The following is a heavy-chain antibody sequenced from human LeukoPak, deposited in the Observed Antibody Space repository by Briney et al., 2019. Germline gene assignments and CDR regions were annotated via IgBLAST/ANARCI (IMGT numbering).Heavy chain of an antibody. V-gene: IGHV4-59*12. J-gene: IGHJ4*02. CDR1: GGSISSYY. Sequence: KTSETLSLTCTVSGGSISSYYWSWIRQPPGKGLEWIGYIYYSGSTNYNPSLRSRVTISVDTSKNQFSLKLSSVTAADTAVYYCARDPNSALWGQGTLVTVSS. CDR3: ARDPNSAL. CDR2: IYYSGST. D-gene: IGHD2-21*01.